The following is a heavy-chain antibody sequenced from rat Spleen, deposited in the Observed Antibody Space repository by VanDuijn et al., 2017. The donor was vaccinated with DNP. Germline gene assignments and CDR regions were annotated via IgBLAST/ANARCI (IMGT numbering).Heavy chain of an antibody. CDR3: ARLTSGMTAYYFPY. CDR2: ISTSGTRT. CDR1: GFSFATSY. J-gene: IGHJ2*01. Sequence: EVQLVESGGGLVHPGGSLKLSCAASGFSFATSYMAWVRQAPKEGLEWVAAISTSGTRTYFPESVKGRFTISRDNVKSSLYLQINSLRSEDTATYYCARLTSGMTAYYFPYWGQGVMVTVSS. V-gene: IGHV5-25*01. D-gene: IGHD1-7*01.